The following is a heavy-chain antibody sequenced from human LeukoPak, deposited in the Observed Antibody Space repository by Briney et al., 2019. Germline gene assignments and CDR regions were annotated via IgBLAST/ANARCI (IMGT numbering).Heavy chain of an antibody. J-gene: IGHJ5*02. D-gene: IGHD2-15*01. CDR1: GFTFSDYY. CDR3: ASARVVAGYTEYNWFDP. V-gene: IGHV3-11*01. Sequence: AGGSLRLSCAASGFTFSDYYMSWIRQAPGKGLEWVSYISSSGSTIYYADSVKGRFTISRDNAKNSLYLQMNSLRAEDTAVYYCASARVVAGYTEYNWFDPWGQGTLVTVSS. CDR2: ISSSGSTI.